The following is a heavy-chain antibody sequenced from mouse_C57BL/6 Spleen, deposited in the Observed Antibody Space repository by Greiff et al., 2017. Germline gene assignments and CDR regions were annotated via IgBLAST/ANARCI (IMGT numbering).Heavy chain of an antibody. D-gene: IGHD1-1*01. J-gene: IGHJ2*01. V-gene: IGHV1-55*01. CDR1: GYTFTSYW. CDR3: ARLYYGSSSFDY. CDR2: IYPGSGST. Sequence: QVQLQQPGAELVKPGASVKMSCKASGYTFTSYWMTWVKQRPGQGLEWIGDIYPGSGSTNYNEKFKSKDTLTVDTSSSTAYMQLSSLTSEDSAVYCCARLYYGSSSFDYWGQGTTLTVSS.